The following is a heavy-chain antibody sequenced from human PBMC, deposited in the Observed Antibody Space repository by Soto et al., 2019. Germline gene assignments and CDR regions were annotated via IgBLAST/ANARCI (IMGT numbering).Heavy chain of an antibody. J-gene: IGHJ4*02. CDR1: GFTFSSYA. CDR2: ISGSGGST. Sequence: EVQLLESGGGLVQPGGSLRLSCAASGFTFSSYAMSWVRQAPGKGLEWVSAISGSGGSTYYADSVKGRFTISRDNSKNTLYMQMNSLRAEDTAVYYCARYRSLAARPFDYWGQGTLVTVSS. CDR3: ARYRSLAARPFDY. V-gene: IGHV3-23*01. D-gene: IGHD6-6*01.